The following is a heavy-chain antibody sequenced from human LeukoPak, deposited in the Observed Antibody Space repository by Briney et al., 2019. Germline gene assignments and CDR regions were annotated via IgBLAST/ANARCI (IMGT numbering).Heavy chain of an antibody. CDR1: GGSFSGYY. Sequence: PSETLSLTCAVYGGSFSGYYWSWIRQPPGKGLEWIGEIYHSGSTNYNPSLKGRVTISVDTSKNQFSLNLTAVTASDTAVYYCARVRGYSYGPDAFDIWGEGTMVTVSS. J-gene: IGHJ3*02. CDR2: IYHSGST. CDR3: ARVRGYSYGPDAFDI. V-gene: IGHV4-34*01. D-gene: IGHD5-18*01.